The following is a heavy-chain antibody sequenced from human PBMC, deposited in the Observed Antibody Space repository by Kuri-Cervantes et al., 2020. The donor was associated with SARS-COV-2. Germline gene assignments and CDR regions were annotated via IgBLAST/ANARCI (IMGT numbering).Heavy chain of an antibody. CDR3: ARGRGPGDFWSGLNWFDP. J-gene: IGHJ5*02. CDR2: IYSSGST. D-gene: IGHD3-3*01. V-gene: IGHV3-53*01. Sequence: GGSLRLSCAASGFTFSSYSMNWVRQAPGKGLEWVPVIYSSGSTNYADSVKGRFTISRDNFKNTLYLQMSSLRAEDTAVYYCARGRGPGDFWSGLNWFDPWGQGTLVTVSS. CDR1: GFTFSSYS.